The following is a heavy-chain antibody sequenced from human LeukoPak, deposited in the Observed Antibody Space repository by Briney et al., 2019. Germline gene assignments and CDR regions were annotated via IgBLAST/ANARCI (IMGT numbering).Heavy chain of an antibody. CDR3: ARNQAAHLDY. Sequence: GGSLRLSCAASGFTFSNYWMTWVRQTPGKGLEWVANIKQDGSEKNYVDSVKGRFTISRDNARNSLYLQLNSLRAEDMALYYCARNQAAHLDYWGQGTLVTVSS. V-gene: IGHV3-7*01. CDR1: GFTFSNYW. D-gene: IGHD2-15*01. J-gene: IGHJ4*02. CDR2: IKQDGSEK.